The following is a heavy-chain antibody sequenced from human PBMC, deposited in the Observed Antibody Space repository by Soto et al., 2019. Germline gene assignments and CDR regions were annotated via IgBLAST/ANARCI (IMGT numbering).Heavy chain of an antibody. D-gene: IGHD2-15*01. J-gene: IGHJ3*02. CDR3: ATWLLNEHAFDI. Sequence: ACGFSFTGCAMIFGRQAPGKGLNWVSSISAGGDGTYYADSVKGRFSTSKDNTKNTFYLQLNSLRPDDTAVYHCATWLLNEHAFDIWGLGKMVTGSS. V-gene: IGHV3-23*01. CDR1: GFSFTGCA. CDR2: ISAGGDGT.